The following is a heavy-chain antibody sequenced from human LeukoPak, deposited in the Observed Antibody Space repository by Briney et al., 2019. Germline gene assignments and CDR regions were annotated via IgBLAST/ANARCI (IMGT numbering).Heavy chain of an antibody. CDR1: GGSITIFY. Sequence: SETLSLTCSVSGGSITIFYWSWIRQPPGKGLEWIGEIHHTGSTNYNPSLKSRVTISVDKSKNQFSLNFNSMSAADSAVYYCAANGYYTIEYWGQGTLVTVSS. V-gene: IGHV4-59*12. D-gene: IGHD1-26*01. CDR3: AANGYYTIEY. J-gene: IGHJ4*02. CDR2: IHHTGST.